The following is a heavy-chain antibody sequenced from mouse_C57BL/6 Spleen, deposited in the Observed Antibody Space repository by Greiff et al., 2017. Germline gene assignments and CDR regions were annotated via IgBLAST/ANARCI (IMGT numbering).Heavy chain of an antibody. CDR3: ARGGSSGHYSAMDN. CDR1: GYTFTSYW. D-gene: IGHD3-2*02. V-gene: IGHV1-59*01. CDR2: IDPSDSYT. Sequence: VQLQQPGAELVRPGTSVKLSCKASGYTFTSYWMHWVKQRPGQGLEWIGVIDPSDSYTNYNQKFKGKATLTVDTSSSTAYMQLSSLTSENSAVYYSARGGSSGHYSAMDNWGEGTS. J-gene: IGHJ4*01.